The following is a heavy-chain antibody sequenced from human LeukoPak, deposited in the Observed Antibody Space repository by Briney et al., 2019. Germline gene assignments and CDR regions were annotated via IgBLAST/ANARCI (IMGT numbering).Heavy chain of an antibody. J-gene: IGHJ4*02. CDR2: INPNSGGT. V-gene: IGHV1-2*02. CDR3: AREFERFGELSLVSHFDY. Sequence: ASVKVSCKASGYTFTGYYMHWVRQAPGQGLEWMEWINPNSGGTNYAQKFQGRVTMTRDTSISTAYMELSRLRSDDTAVYYCAREFERFGELSLVSHFDYWGQGTLVTVSS. CDR1: GYTFTGYY. D-gene: IGHD3-10*01.